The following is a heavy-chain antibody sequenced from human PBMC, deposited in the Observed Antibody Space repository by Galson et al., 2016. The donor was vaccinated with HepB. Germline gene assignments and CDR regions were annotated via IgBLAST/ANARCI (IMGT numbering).Heavy chain of an antibody. Sequence: SLRLSCAASGFTFGDYALSWFRQAPGKGLEWVGVIRSKTYGVTSEYAASVKGGFTISRDDSKSISYLQMNSLRTEDTAMYYCSRERPVGSYYGLGGYPKDFWGQGTQATVSS. V-gene: IGHV3-49*03. CDR3: SRERPVGSYYGLGGYPKDF. CDR1: GFTFGDYA. CDR2: IRSKTYGVTS. D-gene: IGHD3-10*01. J-gene: IGHJ4*02.